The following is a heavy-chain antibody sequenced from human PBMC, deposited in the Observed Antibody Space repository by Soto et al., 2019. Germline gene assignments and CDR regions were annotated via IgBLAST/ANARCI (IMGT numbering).Heavy chain of an antibody. CDR3: ARGGENYSDGGGFNWFDP. V-gene: IGHV1-46*01. D-gene: IGHD3-22*01. CDR2: INPSGGST. Sequence: QVQLVQPGAEVKKPGASVKVSCKTSGYTFTSYYIHWVRQAPGQGLEWMGIINPSGGSTSYAQKFQGRVSVPADTPSSTVYMDLRGLRSEDTAIYFCARGGENYSDGGGFNWFDPWGQGTQVTVSS. CDR1: GYTFTSYY. J-gene: IGHJ5*02.